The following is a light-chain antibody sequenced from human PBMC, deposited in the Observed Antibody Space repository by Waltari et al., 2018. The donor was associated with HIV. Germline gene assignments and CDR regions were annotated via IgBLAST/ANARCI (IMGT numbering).Light chain of an antibody. Sequence: DIQLTQSPSFLSASVGARVTITCRASQGISDSLAWYQQKPGKAPRLLIYATSTLQIGVPSRFSGSGSGPEFTLTISSLQPEDFATYYCLQLSIYPFTFGPGTKVDV. J-gene: IGKJ3*01. CDR2: ATS. CDR3: LQLSIYPFT. CDR1: QGISDS. V-gene: IGKV1-9*01.